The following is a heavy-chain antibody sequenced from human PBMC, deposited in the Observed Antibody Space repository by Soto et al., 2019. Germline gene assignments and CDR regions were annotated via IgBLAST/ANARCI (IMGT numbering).Heavy chain of an antibody. CDR1: GFTFSSYG. CDR2: IWYDGSNK. J-gene: IGHJ6*02. D-gene: IGHD2-8*01. CDR3: ARDRTKDYCTNGVCYGYYYGMDV. V-gene: IGHV3-33*01. Sequence: GGSLRLSCAASGFTFSSYGIHWVRQAPGKGLEWVAVIWYDGSNKYYADSVKGRFTISRDNSKNTLYLQMNSLRAEDTAVYYCARDRTKDYCTNGVCYGYYYGMDVWGQGTTVTVSS.